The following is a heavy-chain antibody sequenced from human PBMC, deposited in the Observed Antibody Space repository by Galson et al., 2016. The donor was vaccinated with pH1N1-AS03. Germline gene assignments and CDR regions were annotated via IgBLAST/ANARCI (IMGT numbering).Heavy chain of an antibody. CDR2: IYWDDDK. V-gene: IGHV2-5*02. J-gene: IGHJ4*02. Sequence: PALVKPTQTLTLTCTLSGFSHSASGVAVAWIRQPPGKALEWLALIYWDDDKRYSPSLRDKLTITKDSSTNQVVHTMTNMDPVDTATYYCAHRHGGNSHYFGYWGPGTLVTVSS. CDR3: AHRHGGNSHYFGY. D-gene: IGHD4-23*01. CDR1: GFSHSASGVA.